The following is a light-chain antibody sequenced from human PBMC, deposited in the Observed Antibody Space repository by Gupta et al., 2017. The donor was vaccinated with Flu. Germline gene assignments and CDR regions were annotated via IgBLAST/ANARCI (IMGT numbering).Light chain of an antibody. CDR3: HQNSRLPWT. J-gene: IGKJ1*01. V-gene: IGKV6-21*01. CDR1: NVSSRC. Sequence: CESCTPKGDTTISSGGSNVSSRCLHWYQQKPDQAPRLLSKSASKSFSGVPARFSGSGSGTDFTLTINRLEAEDAATYYCHQNSRLPWTFGQGTKVEIK. CDR2: SAS.